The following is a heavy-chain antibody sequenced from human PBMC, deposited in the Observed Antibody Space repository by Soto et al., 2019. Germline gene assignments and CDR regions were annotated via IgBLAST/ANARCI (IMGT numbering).Heavy chain of an antibody. Sequence: MQLVQSGPEVKKPGTSVKVSCKASGFTFSTSAVQWVRQARGQRPEWMGWIVGGSGNTNYAQNSQESVMITRDMSTSTFYMELSSLRSDDTAVYFCAARRSGLYAMDVWGQGTTVTVYS. J-gene: IGHJ6*02. CDR1: GFTFSTSA. CDR2: IVGGSGNT. CDR3: AARRSGLYAMDV. V-gene: IGHV1-58*01. D-gene: IGHD1-26*01.